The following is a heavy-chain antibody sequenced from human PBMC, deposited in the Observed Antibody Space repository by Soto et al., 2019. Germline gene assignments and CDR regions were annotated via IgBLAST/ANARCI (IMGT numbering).Heavy chain of an antibody. CDR2: IIPIFGTA. CDR3: ARVDQNYYYYGMDV. V-gene: IGHV1-69*13. CDR1: GGTFSSYA. D-gene: IGHD2-2*01. J-gene: IGHJ6*02. Sequence: ASVKVSCKASGGTFSSYAISWVRQAPGQGLEWMGGIIPIFGTANYAQKFQGRVTITADESTSTAYMELSSLRSEDTAVYYCARVDQNYYYYGMDVWGQGTTVPVSS.